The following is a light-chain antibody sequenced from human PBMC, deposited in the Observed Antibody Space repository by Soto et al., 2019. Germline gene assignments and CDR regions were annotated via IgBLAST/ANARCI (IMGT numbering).Light chain of an antibody. CDR2: DVS. Sequence: QSALTQPASVSGSPGQSITISCTGTSSDVGGYNYVSWYQQHPGTAPKLMIYDVSNRPSGVSNRFSGSKSGNTAFLTISGLQAEDEADYYCSSYTSSSKVVFGGGTKLTVL. J-gene: IGLJ2*01. CDR3: SSYTSSSKVV. V-gene: IGLV2-14*01. CDR1: SSDVGGYNY.